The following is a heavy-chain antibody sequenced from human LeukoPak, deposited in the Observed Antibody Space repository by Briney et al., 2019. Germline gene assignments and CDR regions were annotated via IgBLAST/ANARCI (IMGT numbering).Heavy chain of an antibody. CDR2: IYPGDSDT. Sequence: GESLKISCKGSGYSFTSYWIGWVRQMPGKGLEWMGIIYPGDSDTRYSPSFRGQVTISADKSISTAYLQWSSLKASDTAMYYCASGITMVRGVIISSFDYWGQGTLVTVSS. CDR1: GYSFTSYW. V-gene: IGHV5-51*01. D-gene: IGHD3-10*01. CDR3: ASGITMVRGVIISSFDY. J-gene: IGHJ4*02.